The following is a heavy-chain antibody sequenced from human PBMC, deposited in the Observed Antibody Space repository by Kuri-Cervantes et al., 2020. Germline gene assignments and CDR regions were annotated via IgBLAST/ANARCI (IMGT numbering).Heavy chain of an antibody. V-gene: IGHV1-18*04. J-gene: IGHJ6*02. CDR3: ARDRATYDFWSGYMGYYYYGMDV. D-gene: IGHD3-3*01. Sequence: ASVKVSCKASGYTFTGYYMHWVRQAPGQGLEWMGWISAYNGNTNYAQKLQGRVTMTTDTSTSTAYMELRSLRSDDTAVYYCARDRATYDFWSGYMGYYYYGMDVWGQGTTVTVSS. CDR1: GYTFTGYY. CDR2: ISAYNGNT.